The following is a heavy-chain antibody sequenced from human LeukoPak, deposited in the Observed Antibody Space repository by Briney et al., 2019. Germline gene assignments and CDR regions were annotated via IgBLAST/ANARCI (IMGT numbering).Heavy chain of an antibody. CDR2: ISGSGGST. Sequence: PGGSLRLSCAASGFTFSSYAMSWVRQAPGKGLEWVSAISGSGGSTYYADSVKGRFTISRDNSKNTLYLQMNSLRAEDTAVYYCGTGSGRYEYFDYWGQGTLVTVSS. V-gene: IGHV3-23*01. CDR3: GTGSGRYEYFDY. CDR1: GFTFSSYA. J-gene: IGHJ4*02. D-gene: IGHD6-19*01.